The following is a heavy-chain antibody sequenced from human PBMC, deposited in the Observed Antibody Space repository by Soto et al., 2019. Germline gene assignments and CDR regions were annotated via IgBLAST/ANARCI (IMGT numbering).Heavy chain of an antibody. D-gene: IGHD6-19*01. CDR3: AHLHPISGWPTLRY. J-gene: IGHJ4*02. CDR2: IYWDDDK. CDR1: GFSLSTSGVG. V-gene: IGHV2-5*02. Sequence: QITLKESGPTLVKPTQTLTLTCTFSGFSLSTSGVGVGWIRQPPGKALEWLALIYWDDDKRYSPSLKSRLTTNQXPXINQLVLTMTNMDPVDTATYYCAHLHPISGWPTLRYWGQGTLVTVSS.